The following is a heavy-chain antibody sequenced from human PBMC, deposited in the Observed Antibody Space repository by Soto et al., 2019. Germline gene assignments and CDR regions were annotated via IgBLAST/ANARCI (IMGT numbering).Heavy chain of an antibody. CDR2: VENSGST. Sequence: QVQLQESGPGVVKPSETLSLTCSVSGGSVSSESYYWSWIRQTPGKGLEWIGNVENSGSTKYNPSLKSRVTISVDTSKNQFSLKLSSMTGADTAVYYCARERGDSHWIDPWGQGTLVTVSS. CDR3: ARERGDSHWIDP. D-gene: IGHD2-21*01. CDR1: GGSVSSESYY. V-gene: IGHV4-61*01. J-gene: IGHJ5*02.